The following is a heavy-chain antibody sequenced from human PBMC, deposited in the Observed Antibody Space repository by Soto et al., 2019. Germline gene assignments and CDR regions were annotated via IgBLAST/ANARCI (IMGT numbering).Heavy chain of an antibody. D-gene: IGHD6-19*01. V-gene: IGHV1-2*04. Sequence: GASVKVSCKASGYTFTGYYMHWVRQAPGQGLEWMGWINPNSGGTNYAQKFQGWVTMTRDTSISTAYMELSRLRSDDTAVYYCARGIAVAGTYGMDVWGQGTTVTVSS. J-gene: IGHJ6*02. CDR2: INPNSGGT. CDR3: ARGIAVAGTYGMDV. CDR1: GYTFTGYY.